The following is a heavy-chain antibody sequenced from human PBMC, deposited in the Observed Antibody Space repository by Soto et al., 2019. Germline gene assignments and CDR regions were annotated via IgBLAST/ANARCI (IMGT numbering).Heavy chain of an antibody. Sequence: SETLSLTCTVPGDSISSRSYYWGWIRQPPGKGLEWIGSIYYSGSTYNNPSLRSRVSMSIDTSKDQFSLKLKSVTAADTALYFCARQRTSVGTQAYFDVWGQVPLVTVSS. D-gene: IGHD7-27*01. CDR2: IYYSGST. CDR1: GDSISSRSYY. J-gene: IGHJ4*02. CDR3: ARQRTSVGTQAYFDV. V-gene: IGHV4-39*01.